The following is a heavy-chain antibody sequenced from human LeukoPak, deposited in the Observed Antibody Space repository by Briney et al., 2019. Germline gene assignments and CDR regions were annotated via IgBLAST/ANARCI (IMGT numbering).Heavy chain of an antibody. V-gene: IGHV4-4*07. J-gene: IGHJ4*02. Sequence: PSETLSLTCTVSGGSISKYYWSWIRQPAGKGLEYIGRIYSTGNTNYNPSLKSRVTMAVDTSNNQLSLKLTSVTAADTALYFWARGPGYTGSYSFDYWGPGTLVTVSS. CDR3: ARGPGYTGSYSFDY. D-gene: IGHD1-26*01. CDR1: GGSISKYY. CDR2: IYSTGNT.